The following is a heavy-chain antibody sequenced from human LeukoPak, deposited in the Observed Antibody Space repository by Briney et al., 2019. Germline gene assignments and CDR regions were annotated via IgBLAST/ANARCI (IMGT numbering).Heavy chain of an antibody. D-gene: IGHD5-12*01. CDR2: ISGSGGST. V-gene: IGHV3-23*01. J-gene: IGHJ4*02. CDR3: AKDEYSGYGSFDY. Sequence: GGSLRLSCAASGFTFSSYAMSWVRQAPGKRLEWVSAISGSGGSTYYADSVKGRFTISRDNSKNTLYLQMNSLRAEDTAVYYCAKDEYSGYGSFDYWGQGTLVTVSS. CDR1: GFTFSSYA.